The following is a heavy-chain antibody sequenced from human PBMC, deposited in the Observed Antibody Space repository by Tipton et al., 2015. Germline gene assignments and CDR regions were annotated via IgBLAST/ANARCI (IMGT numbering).Heavy chain of an antibody. CDR3: ASGMGY. D-gene: IGHD6-13*01. CDR1: GFTFGTYE. CDR2: ISSSGSTQ. V-gene: IGHV3-48*03. Sequence: SLRLSCAASGFTFGTYEMNWVRQAPGKGLEWISYISSSGSTQYYADSVKGRFTISRSNAKNSLNLQMSSLRAEDTAVYYCASGMGYWGQGTLVTVSS. J-gene: IGHJ4*02.